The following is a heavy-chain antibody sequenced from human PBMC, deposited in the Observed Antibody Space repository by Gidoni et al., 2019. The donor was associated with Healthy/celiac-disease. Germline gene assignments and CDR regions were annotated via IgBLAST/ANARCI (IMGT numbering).Heavy chain of an antibody. J-gene: IGHJ5*02. Sequence: QVQLVESGGGVVQPGGSLRLSCAASGFTFSSYGMHWVRQAPGKGLEWVAFIRYDGSNKYYADSVKGRFTISRDNSKNTLYLQMNSLRAEDTAVYYCAKDHLDGAAAGWINWFDPWGQGTLVTVSS. CDR2: IRYDGSNK. D-gene: IGHD6-13*01. CDR3: AKDHLDGAAAGWINWFDP. CDR1: GFTFSSYG. V-gene: IGHV3-30*02.